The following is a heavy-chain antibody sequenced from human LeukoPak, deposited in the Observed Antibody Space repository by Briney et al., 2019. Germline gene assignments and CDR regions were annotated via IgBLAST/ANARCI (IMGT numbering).Heavy chain of an antibody. CDR2: FRAYSGST. D-gene: IGHD2-15*01. Sequence: ASVKVSCKASGYTFTSYGISWVRQAPGQGLEWMGWFRAYSGSTTSAQKLQGRVTMTTDTSTSTSYMELRSLKSDDTAVYYCARDLQDIVVVVAATNWFDPWGQGTLVTVSS. CDR3: ARDLQDIVVVVAATNWFDP. CDR1: GYTFTSYG. V-gene: IGHV1-18*01. J-gene: IGHJ5*02.